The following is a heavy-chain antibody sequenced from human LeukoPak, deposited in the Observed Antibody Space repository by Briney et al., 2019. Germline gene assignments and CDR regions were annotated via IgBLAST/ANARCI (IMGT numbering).Heavy chain of an antibody. J-gene: IGHJ4*02. Sequence: PGGSLRLSCAASGFTFSSYAMSWVRQAPGKVLEWVSAISGSGTNTYYADSVKGRFTISRDNSKNTLFLQMNSLRAEDTAVYYCAKRYYGPGNYDPLLGYWGQGALVTVSP. CDR3: AKRYYGPGNYDPLLGY. V-gene: IGHV3-23*01. CDR2: ISGSGTNT. CDR1: GFTFSSYA. D-gene: IGHD3-10*01.